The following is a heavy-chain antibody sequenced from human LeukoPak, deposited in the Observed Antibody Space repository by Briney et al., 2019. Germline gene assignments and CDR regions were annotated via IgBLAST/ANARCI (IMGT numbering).Heavy chain of an antibody. CDR2: IIPIFGTA. D-gene: IGHD3-16*02. J-gene: IGHJ4*02. CDR1: GGTFSSYA. V-gene: IGHV1-69*05. CDR3: ARVEDHVWGSYRYTALGY. Sequence: SVKVSCKASGGTFSSYAISWVRQAPGQGLEWMGGIIPIFGTANYAQKFQGRVAITTDESTSTAYMELSSLRSEDTAVYYCARVEDHVWGSYRYTALGYWGQGTLVTVSS.